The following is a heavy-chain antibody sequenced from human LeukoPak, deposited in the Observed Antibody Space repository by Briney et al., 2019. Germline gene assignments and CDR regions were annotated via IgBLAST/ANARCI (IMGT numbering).Heavy chain of an antibody. V-gene: IGHV3-23*01. D-gene: IGHD3-3*01. Sequence: PGGSLRLSCAASGFTFSSYAMSWVRQAPGKGLEWVSAISGSGGSTYYADSVKSRFTISRDNSKNTLYLQMNSLRAEDTAVYYCAKVDEGRDFWSGYYYDAFDIWGQGTMVTVSS. CDR1: GFTFSSYA. CDR2: ISGSGGST. J-gene: IGHJ3*02. CDR3: AKVDEGRDFWSGYYYDAFDI.